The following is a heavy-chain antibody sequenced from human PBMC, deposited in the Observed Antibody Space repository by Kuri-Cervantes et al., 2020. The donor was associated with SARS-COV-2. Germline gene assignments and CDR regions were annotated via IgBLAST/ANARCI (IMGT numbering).Heavy chain of an antibody. Sequence: GGSLRLSCAASGFPFSSYGMHWVRQAPGKGLEWVAFIRYDGSNKYYADSVKGRFTISRDNSKNTLYLQMNSLRAEDTAVYYCAKDQGDDYYDSSGYYGWGVVDYWGQGTLVTVSS. CDR2: IRYDGSNK. CDR3: AKDQGDDYYDSSGYYGWGVVDY. D-gene: IGHD3-22*01. V-gene: IGHV3-30*02. CDR1: GFPFSSYG. J-gene: IGHJ4*02.